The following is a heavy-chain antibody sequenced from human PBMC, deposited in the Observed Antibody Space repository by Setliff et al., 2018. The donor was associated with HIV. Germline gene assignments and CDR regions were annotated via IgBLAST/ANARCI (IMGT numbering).Heavy chain of an antibody. V-gene: IGHV3-30*03. D-gene: IGHD6-19*01. CDR1: GFTFSSYS. J-gene: IGHJ5*02. Sequence: GGSLRLSCAASGFTFSSYSMTWVRQAPGKGLEWVAVLATDESVTNYADSVRGRFTISRDNSKNTMFLQMNSLRLDDTAVYYCAREGGSSGHAGFFGPWGQGTLVTVSS. CDR2: LATDESVT. CDR3: AREGGSSGHAGFFGP.